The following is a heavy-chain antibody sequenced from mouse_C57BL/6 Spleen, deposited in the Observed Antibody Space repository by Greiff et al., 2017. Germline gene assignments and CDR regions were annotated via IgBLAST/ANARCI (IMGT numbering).Heavy chain of an antibody. CDR1: GYTFTDYN. V-gene: IGHV1-18*01. CDR2: INPNNGGT. Sequence: VQLQQSGPELVKPGASVKIPCKASGYTFTDYNMDWVKQSHGKSLEWIGDINPNNGGTIYNQKFKGKATLTVDKSSSTAYMELRILTSEDTAVYYCARDGNGYDGGAWFAYWGQGTLVTVSA. J-gene: IGHJ3*01. D-gene: IGHD2-2*01. CDR3: ARDGNGYDGGAWFAY.